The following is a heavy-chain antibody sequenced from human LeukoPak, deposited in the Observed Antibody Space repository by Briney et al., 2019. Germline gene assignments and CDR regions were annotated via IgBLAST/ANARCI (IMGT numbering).Heavy chain of an antibody. V-gene: IGHV1-2*02. CDR3: XXXXXXXXXXXSXXGXFDI. CDR2: INPNSGGT. J-gene: IGHJ3*02. CDR1: Y. Sequence: YXXWXRQAPGXXXXWLGWINPNSGGTNYAQKFQGRVTMTRDTSISXAYMELSRLRSDDTAVYYCXXXXXXXXXXXSXXGXFDIWGXGXMVTVSS.